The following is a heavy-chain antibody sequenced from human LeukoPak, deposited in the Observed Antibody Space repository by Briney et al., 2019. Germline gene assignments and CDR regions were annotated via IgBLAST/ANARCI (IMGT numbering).Heavy chain of an antibody. D-gene: IGHD1-7*01. CDR2: IYYSGST. J-gene: IGHJ3*02. V-gene: IGHV4-59*01. CDR1: GGSISSYY. Sequence: SETLSLTCTVSGGSISSYYWSWIRQPPGKGLEWIGYIYYSGSTNYNPSLKSRVTVSVDTSKNQFSLKLSSVTAADTAVYYCARVELHPTDDAFDIWGQGTMVTVSS. CDR3: ARVELHPTDDAFDI.